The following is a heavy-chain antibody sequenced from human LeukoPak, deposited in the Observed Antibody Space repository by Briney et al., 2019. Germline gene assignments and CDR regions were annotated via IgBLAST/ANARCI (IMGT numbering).Heavy chain of an antibody. CDR3: AKYRSAWSFDY. V-gene: IGHV3-23*01. CDR2: ISGNGGST. CDR1: GFTFSSCA. J-gene: IGHJ4*02. Sequence: QPGGSLRLSCAASGFTFSSCALTWVRQAPGKGLEWVSAISGNGGSTNYADSVKGRFTISRDNSKNTLYLQVNSLRAEDTAVYYCAKYRSAWSFDYWGQGTLVTVSS. D-gene: IGHD6-13*01.